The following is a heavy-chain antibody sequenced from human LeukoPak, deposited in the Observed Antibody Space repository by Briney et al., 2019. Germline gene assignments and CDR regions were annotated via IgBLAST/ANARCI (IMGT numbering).Heavy chain of an antibody. CDR2: ISYDGSNK. D-gene: IGHD1-1*01. CDR1: GFTFSSYA. Sequence: GGSLRLSCAASGFTFSSYAMHWVRQAPGKGLEWVAVISYDGSNKYYADSVKGRFTISRDNSKNTLYLQMNSLRAEDTAVYYCASLSRLEPEHYYYYMDVWGKGTTATVS. CDR3: ASLSRLEPEHYYYYMDV. V-gene: IGHV3-30-3*01. J-gene: IGHJ6*03.